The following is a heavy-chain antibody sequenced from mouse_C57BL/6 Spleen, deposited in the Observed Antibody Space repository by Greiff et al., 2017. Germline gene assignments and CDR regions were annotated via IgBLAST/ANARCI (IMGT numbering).Heavy chain of an antibody. Sequence: EVQLQQSGAELVRPGASVKLSCTASGFNIQDYYMHWVKQRPEQGLEWIGRIDPEDGDTEYAPKFQGKATMTADTSSNTAYLQLSSLTSEDTAVYYCTSGGVLRLVDYWGQGTSVTVSS. J-gene: IGHJ4*01. D-gene: IGHD1-1*01. V-gene: IGHV14-1*01. CDR2: IDPEDGDT. CDR1: GFNIQDYY. CDR3: TSGGVLRLVDY.